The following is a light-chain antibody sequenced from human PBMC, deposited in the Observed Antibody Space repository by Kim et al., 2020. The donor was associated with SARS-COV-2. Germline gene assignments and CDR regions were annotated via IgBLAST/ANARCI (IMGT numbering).Light chain of an antibody. Sequence: DIQMTQSPSSVSASVGDRVTITCRASQTISDWLAWYQQQPGKAPKLLIYEASSLQSGVPSRFSGSGYGADFTLTISSLQPEDFATYYCQQTDSVPWTLGEGTKRDIK. CDR2: EAS. CDR1: QTISDW. J-gene: IGKJ1*01. CDR3: QQTDSVPWT. V-gene: IGKV1-12*01.